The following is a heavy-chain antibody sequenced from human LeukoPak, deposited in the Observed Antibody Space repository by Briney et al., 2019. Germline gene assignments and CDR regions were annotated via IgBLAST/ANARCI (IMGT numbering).Heavy chain of an antibody. CDR2: ISYHESNK. D-gene: IGHD3-3*01. Sequence: LPGGSLRLSCTASGFTFSSYSLYWVRQAPGKGLECVAVISYHESNKYYADSVKGRFTISRDNSKDTLFLQMNSLRAEDTAVYYCARNVESAYYDFGDGMDVWGQGTTVTVSS. V-gene: IGHV3-30-3*01. CDR1: GFTFSSYS. J-gene: IGHJ6*02. CDR3: ARNVESAYYDFGDGMDV.